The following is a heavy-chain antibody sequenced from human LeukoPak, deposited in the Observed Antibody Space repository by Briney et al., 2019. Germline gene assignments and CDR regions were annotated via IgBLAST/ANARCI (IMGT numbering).Heavy chain of an antibody. CDR1: GFTFDDYA. D-gene: IGHD3-10*01. J-gene: IGHJ4*02. CDR2: ISWNSGSI. Sequence: GGSLRLSCAASGFTFDDYAMHWVRQAPGKGLEWVSGISWNSGSIGYADSVKGRFTISRDNAKNSLYLQMNSLRAEDMALYYCAKDGAQNYYGSELFAYYFDYWGQGTLVTVSS. CDR3: AKDGAQNYYGSELFAYYFDY. V-gene: IGHV3-9*03.